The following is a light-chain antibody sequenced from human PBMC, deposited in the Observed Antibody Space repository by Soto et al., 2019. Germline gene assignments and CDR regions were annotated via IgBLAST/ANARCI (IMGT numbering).Light chain of an antibody. CDR3: QQYGGSPMYT. Sequence: EIVLTQSPGTLSLSPGGRATLSCRASQSVNSNYVAWYQQKPGQAPRLLIFGTSFRATGIPDRFSGSGSGTDFTLTISRLEPEDFAVYYCQQYGGSPMYTFGQGTKLEIK. J-gene: IGKJ2*01. CDR2: GTS. V-gene: IGKV3-20*01. CDR1: QSVNSNY.